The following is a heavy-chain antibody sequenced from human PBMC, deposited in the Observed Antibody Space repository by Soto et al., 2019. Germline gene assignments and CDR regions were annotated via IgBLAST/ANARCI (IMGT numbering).Heavy chain of an antibody. D-gene: IGHD5-18*01. CDR3: ARDRGYTSGFDY. J-gene: IGHJ4*02. CDR2: ISSSSSTI. Sequence: EVQLVESGGGLVQPGGSLRLSCAASGLTCTRCNMNWFRQAPGKGLEWVSFISSSSSTIYYAASVKGRFNISRDNAKNSLDLQMNSLRDEDTAVYYCARDRGYTSGFDYWGQGTRVTVSS. V-gene: IGHV3-48*02. CDR1: GLTCTRCN.